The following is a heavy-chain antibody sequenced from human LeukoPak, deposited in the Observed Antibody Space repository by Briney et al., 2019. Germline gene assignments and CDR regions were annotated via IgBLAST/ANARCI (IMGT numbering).Heavy chain of an antibody. D-gene: IGHD6-19*01. CDR3: ARGANIAVAGPIDY. J-gene: IGHJ4*02. Sequence: ASVKVSCKASGYTFTGYYMHWVRQAPGQGLEWMGWINPNSGGTNYAQKFQGRVTMTRDTSISTAHMELSRLRSDDTAVYYCARGANIAVAGPIDYWGQGTLVTVSS. CDR1: GYTFTGYY. CDR2: INPNSGGT. V-gene: IGHV1-2*02.